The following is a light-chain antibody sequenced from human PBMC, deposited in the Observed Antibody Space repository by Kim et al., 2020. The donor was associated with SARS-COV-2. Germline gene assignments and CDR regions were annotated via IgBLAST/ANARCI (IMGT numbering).Light chain of an antibody. V-gene: IGLV3-1*01. Sequence: VSPGQTASILCFGDKLGDKYTCWYQQKPGQSPVLVIFQDNKRPSGIPERFSGSNSGNTATLTISGTQAMDEADYYCLAWDSSTAVFGGGTQLTVL. CDR3: LAWDSSTAV. CDR2: QDN. CDR1: KLGDKY. J-gene: IGLJ3*02.